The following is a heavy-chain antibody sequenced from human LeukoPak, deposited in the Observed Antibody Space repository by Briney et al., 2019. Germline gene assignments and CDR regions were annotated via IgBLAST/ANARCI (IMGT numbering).Heavy chain of an antibody. Sequence: ASVKVSCKASGYTFTSYGISWVRQAPGQGLEWMGWISAYNGNTNYAQKLQGRVTMTTDTSTSTAYMELRSLRSDDTAVYYCARDEALLPKTERNYYYYYGMDVWGRGTTVTVSS. V-gene: IGHV1-18*01. CDR2: ISAYNGNT. CDR1: GYTFTSYG. D-gene: IGHD2-15*01. J-gene: IGHJ6*02. CDR3: ARDEALLPKTERNYYYYYGMDV.